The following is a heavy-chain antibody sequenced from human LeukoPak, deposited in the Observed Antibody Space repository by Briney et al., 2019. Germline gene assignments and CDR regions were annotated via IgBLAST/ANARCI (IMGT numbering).Heavy chain of an antibody. CDR1: GYSFTSYW. Sequence: GESLKISCKGSGYSFTSYWIGWVRQMRGKGLEWMGIIYPGDSDTRYSPSFQGQVTISADKSIRTAYLQWSSLKASDTAMYYCARHSAYYDILTGLPDYWGQGTLVTVSS. D-gene: IGHD3-9*01. V-gene: IGHV5-51*01. CDR3: ARHSAYYDILTGLPDY. J-gene: IGHJ4*02. CDR2: IYPGDSDT.